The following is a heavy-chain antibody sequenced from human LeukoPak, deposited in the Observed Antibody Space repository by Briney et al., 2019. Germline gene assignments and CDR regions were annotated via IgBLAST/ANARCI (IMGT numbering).Heavy chain of an antibody. CDR2: ISSSGSTI. D-gene: IGHD3-3*01. V-gene: IGHV3-11*01. J-gene: IGHJ6*02. CDR1: GFTFSDFY. Sequence: GVSLTLSCAASGFTFSDFYMSWIRQAPGKGLEWASYISSSGSTIYYADSVKGRFTISRDNAKNSLYLQMNSLRAEDTAVYYCARIGLKVGSDYDFWSGPPYYYYYGMDVWGQGTTVTVSS. CDR3: ARIGLKVGSDYDFWSGPPYYYYYGMDV.